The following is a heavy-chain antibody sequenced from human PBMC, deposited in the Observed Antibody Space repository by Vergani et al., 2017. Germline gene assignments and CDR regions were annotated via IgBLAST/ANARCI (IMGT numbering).Heavy chain of an antibody. CDR1: GFTFSAYS. CDR2: IGVSDNSI. D-gene: IGHD4-11*01. CDR3: VRDPDYSTFES. V-gene: IGHV3-48*01. J-gene: IGHJ4*02. Sequence: DVRLLESGGGVVQPGGSLRLSCAASGFTFSAYSMNWVRQTPGKGLEWISYIGVSDNSIYYADSVMGRFAISRDNARNLLFLQMNSLRADDSALYFCVRDPDYSTFESWGQGTLVT.